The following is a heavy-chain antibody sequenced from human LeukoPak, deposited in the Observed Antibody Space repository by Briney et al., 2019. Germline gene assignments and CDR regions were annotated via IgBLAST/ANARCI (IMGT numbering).Heavy chain of an antibody. CDR3: ARAPRGKIGTYYMDL. V-gene: IGHV4-39*07. D-gene: IGHD1-1*01. CDR1: GGSISSSSYY. Sequence: PSETLSLTCTVSGGSISSSSYYWGWIRQPPGKGLEWIGSIYYSGSTYYNPSLKSRVTISVDTSKNQFSLKLSSVTAADTAVYYCARAPRGKIGTYYMDLWGKGTTVTISS. J-gene: IGHJ6*03. CDR2: IYYSGST.